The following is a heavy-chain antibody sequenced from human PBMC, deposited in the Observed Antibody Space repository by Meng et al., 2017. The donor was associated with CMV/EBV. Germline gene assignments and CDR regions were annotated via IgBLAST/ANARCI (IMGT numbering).Heavy chain of an antibody. CDR3: ARDRIAARIYYGMDV. D-gene: IGHD6-6*01. Sequence: SLKISCAASGFTFDEYAMHWVRQAPGKGLEWVSGISWNSGSIGYADSVKGRFTISRDNAKNSLYLQMNSLRAEDTAVYYCARDRIAARIYYGMDVWGQGTTVTVSS. CDR1: GFTFDEYA. J-gene: IGHJ6*02. V-gene: IGHV3-9*01. CDR2: ISWNSGSI.